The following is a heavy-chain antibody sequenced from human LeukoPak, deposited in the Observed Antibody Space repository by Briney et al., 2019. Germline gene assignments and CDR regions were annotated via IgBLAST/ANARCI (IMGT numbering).Heavy chain of an antibody. D-gene: IGHD1-26*01. CDR1: GYTFTGYY. Sequence: GASVKVSCKASGYTFTGYYMHWVRQAPGQGLEGMGWINPNSGGTNYAQKFQGRVTMTRDTSISTAYMELSRLRSDDTAVYYCARLDRSLLSTAFDIWGQGTMVTVSS. J-gene: IGHJ3*02. V-gene: IGHV1-2*02. CDR3: ARLDRSLLSTAFDI. CDR2: INPNSGGT.